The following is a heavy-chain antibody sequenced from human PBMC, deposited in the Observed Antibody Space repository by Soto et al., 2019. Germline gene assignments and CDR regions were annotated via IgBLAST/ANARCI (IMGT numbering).Heavy chain of an antibody. D-gene: IGHD2-8*01. CDR2: IYPGDSDA. J-gene: IGHJ4*02. CDR1: GYRFTSYW. CDR3: ARHEGPEYDDTNGHLDY. V-gene: IGHV5-51*01. Sequence: GEALKISCTVSGYRFTSYWIGWVRQIPGKGLEWMGIIYPGDSDARYSPSFQGLVTISADKSIFTAYLQWSSLKASDTAMYFCARHEGPEYDDTNGHLDYWGQGTRVTVSS.